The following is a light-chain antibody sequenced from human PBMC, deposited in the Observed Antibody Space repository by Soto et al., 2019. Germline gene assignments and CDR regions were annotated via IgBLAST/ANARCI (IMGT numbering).Light chain of an antibody. J-gene: IGKJ1*01. CDR3: QQYNSWSRT. V-gene: IGKV1-5*01. CDR2: DAS. Sequence: DIQMTQSPSTLSASVGDRVTITCRASQSISSWLAWYQQKPGKATKLLIYDASSLESGVPSMFIGSGSGTEFTLTICSLQLDYFATYSSQQYNSWSRTFGQGTKVEIK. CDR1: QSISSW.